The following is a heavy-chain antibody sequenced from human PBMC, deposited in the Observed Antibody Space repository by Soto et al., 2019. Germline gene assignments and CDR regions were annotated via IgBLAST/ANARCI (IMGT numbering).Heavy chain of an antibody. CDR2: IYYSGST. CDR1: GGSLSRGGSS. CDR3: ARVLAGDKYYLDY. D-gene: IGHD6-19*01. Sequence: QVQLQESGPGLVKPSQTLSLTCTVSGGSLSRGGSSWSWTRRHPGKVLEWIGYIYYSGSTYSNPSLKSRVTISVDSSKHQCSLKLSSVTAADTAVYYCARVLAGDKYYLDYWGQGTLVTVSS. V-gene: IGHV4-31*03. J-gene: IGHJ4*02.